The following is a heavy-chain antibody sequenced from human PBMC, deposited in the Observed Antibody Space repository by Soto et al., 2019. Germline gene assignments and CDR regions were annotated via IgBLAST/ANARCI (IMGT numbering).Heavy chain of an antibody. CDR1: GFTFCSYW. D-gene: IGHD6-6*01. Sequence: GGSLRLSCAASGFTFCSYWMHWVRQAPGKGLVWVSRINSDGSSTSYADSVKGRFTISRDNAKNTLYLQMNSLRAEDTAVYYCARKQLVPPSDGMDVWGQGTTVTVSS. CDR2: INSDGSST. V-gene: IGHV3-74*01. J-gene: IGHJ6*02. CDR3: ARKQLVPPSDGMDV.